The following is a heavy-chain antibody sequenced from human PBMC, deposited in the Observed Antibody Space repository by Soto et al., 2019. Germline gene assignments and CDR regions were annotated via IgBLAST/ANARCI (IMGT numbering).Heavy chain of an antibody. V-gene: IGHV2-70*01. CDR3: ARIPGAAGNSQRYYDYYGMDV. CDR1: GFSLITGGMC. Sequence: GPTLVNPTQTLTLTCTFSGFSLITGGMCVSWIRQPPGKALEWLALINWDDDKYHITSLKTRLTISKDTSKNQVVLTMTNMGPVDTATYYCARIPGAAGNSQRYYDYYGMDVWGQGTTVTVSS. J-gene: IGHJ6*02. D-gene: IGHD6-13*01. CDR2: INWDDDK.